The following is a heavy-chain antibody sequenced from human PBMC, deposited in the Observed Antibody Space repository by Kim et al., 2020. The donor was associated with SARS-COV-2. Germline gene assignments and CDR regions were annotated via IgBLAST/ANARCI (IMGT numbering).Heavy chain of an antibody. D-gene: IGHD6-13*01. CDR2: SI. CDR3: AKDYAAGLDY. V-gene: IGHV3-9*01. Sequence: SIGYADPAKDRFTISSDNANTSLYLQMNILIAEDTALYYCAKDYAAGLDYWGQGTLVTVSS. J-gene: IGHJ4*02.